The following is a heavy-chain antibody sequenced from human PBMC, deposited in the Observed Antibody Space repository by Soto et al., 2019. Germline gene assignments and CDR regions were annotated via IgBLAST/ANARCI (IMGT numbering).Heavy chain of an antibody. Sequence: PGGSLRLSCAASGFSLRTYWMKWVRQAPGKGLEWVANIKHDGTEKYYVDSVKGRFTISRDDAKNSLFLQMTSLRAEDTAVYYCARTNVYDYWGQGTLVTVSS. CDR1: GFSLRTYW. J-gene: IGHJ4*02. D-gene: IGHD1-1*01. CDR3: ARTNVYDY. CDR2: IKHDGTEK. V-gene: IGHV3-7*01.